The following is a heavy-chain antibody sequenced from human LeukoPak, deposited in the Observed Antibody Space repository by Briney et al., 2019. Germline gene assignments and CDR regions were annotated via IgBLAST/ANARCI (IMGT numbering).Heavy chain of an antibody. V-gene: IGHV3-7*03. D-gene: IGHD2-2*01. CDR2: IKQDGSEK. CDR3: AREGVYCSSISCYGILDYFDY. Sequence: GGSLRLSCAASGFTFSSYWMSWVRQAPGKGLEWVANIKQDGSEKYYVDSVKGRFTISRDNAKNSLYLQMNSLRAEDTAVYYCAREGVYCSSISCYGILDYFDYWGQGTLVTVSS. CDR1: GFTFSSYW. J-gene: IGHJ4*02.